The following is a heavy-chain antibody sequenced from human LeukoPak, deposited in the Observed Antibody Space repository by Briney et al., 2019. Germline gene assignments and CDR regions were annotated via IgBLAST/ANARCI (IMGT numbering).Heavy chain of an antibody. CDR1: GYTFTSYA. Sequence: ASVKVSCKASGYTFTSYALHWVRQAPGQRLEWMGWINAGNGNTKYSQRFQGRVIITRDTSASTAYMELSSLRSEDTAVYYCASRGLWGSYLHSGYWGQGTLVTVSS. V-gene: IGHV1-3*01. CDR3: ASRGLWGSYLHSGY. D-gene: IGHD3-16*02. CDR2: INAGNGNT. J-gene: IGHJ4*02.